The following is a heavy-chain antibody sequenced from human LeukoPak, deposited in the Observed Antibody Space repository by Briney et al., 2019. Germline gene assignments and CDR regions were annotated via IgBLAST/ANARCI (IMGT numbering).Heavy chain of an antibody. J-gene: IGHJ4*02. D-gene: IGHD5-24*01. Sequence: ASVKVSCKAAGYTFTSNYIHWVRQAPGQGLEWMGMIYPRDGSTSYALKFQGRVTVTRDTSTSTVHMELSGLRSEDTAVYYCARSATMYFDYWGQGTLVTVSS. CDR2: IYPRDGST. CDR3: ARSATMYFDY. CDR1: GYTFTSNY. V-gene: IGHV1-46*01.